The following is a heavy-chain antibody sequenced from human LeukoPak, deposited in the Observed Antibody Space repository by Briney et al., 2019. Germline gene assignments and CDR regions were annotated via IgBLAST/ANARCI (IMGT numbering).Heavy chain of an antibody. V-gene: IGHV4-34*01. J-gene: IGHJ5*02. Sequence: PSETLSLTCAVYGGSFSGYYWSWIRQLPGKGLEWIGEINHSGSTNYNPSLKRRVTISVDTSKNQFSLRLSSVTAADTAVYYCARESLTWLQSRTSWFDPWGQGTLVTVSS. CDR1: GGSFSGYY. CDR3: ARESLTWLQSRTSWFDP. D-gene: IGHD5-24*01. CDR2: INHSGST.